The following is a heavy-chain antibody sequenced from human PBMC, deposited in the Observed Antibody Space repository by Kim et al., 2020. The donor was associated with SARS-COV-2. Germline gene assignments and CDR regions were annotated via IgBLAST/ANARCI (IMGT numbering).Heavy chain of an antibody. Sequence: GGYLRLSCAASGFTLSSYWMSWVRQAPGKGLEWVANIKQDGSEKYYVDSVKGRFTISRDNAKNSLYLQMNSLRAEDTAVYYCARVLIWNGFFDYWGQGTLVTVSS. CDR2: IKQDGSEK. CDR3: ARVLIWNGFFDY. V-gene: IGHV3-7*03. D-gene: IGHD1-1*01. J-gene: IGHJ4*02. CDR1: GFTLSSYW.